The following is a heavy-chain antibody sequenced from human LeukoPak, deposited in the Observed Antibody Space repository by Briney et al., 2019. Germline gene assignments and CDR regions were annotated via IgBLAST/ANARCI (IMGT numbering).Heavy chain of an antibody. D-gene: IGHD3-9*01. V-gene: IGHV4-34*01. Sequence: SETLSLTCAVYGGSFSGYYWSWIRQPPGKGLEWIGEINHSGSTNYNPSLKSRVTISVDTSKNQFSLKLSSVTAADTAVYYCANRRVFSRQFDYWGQGTLVTVSS. CDR3: ANRRVFSRQFDY. J-gene: IGHJ4*02. CDR1: GGSFSGYY. CDR2: INHSGST.